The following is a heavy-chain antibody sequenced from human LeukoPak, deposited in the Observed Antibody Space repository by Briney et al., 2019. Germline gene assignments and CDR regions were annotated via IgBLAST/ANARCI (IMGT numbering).Heavy chain of an antibody. CDR1: GFTFTSYS. D-gene: IGHD1-26*01. CDR2: ISSSGSTI. Sequence: GGSLRLSCAASGFTFTSYSMNWVRQAPGKGLEWVSYISSSGSTIYYADSVKGRFTISRDNAKNSLYLQMDSLRAEDTAVYYCARESPGATRDYWGQGTLVTVSS. CDR3: ARESPGATRDY. V-gene: IGHV3-48*04. J-gene: IGHJ4*02.